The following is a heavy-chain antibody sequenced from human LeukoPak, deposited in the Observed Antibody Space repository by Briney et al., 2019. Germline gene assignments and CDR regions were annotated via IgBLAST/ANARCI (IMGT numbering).Heavy chain of an antibody. Sequence: GGSLRLSCAASGFTFSNYAMHWVRQAPGKGLEWVAVIWYDGSNKYYADSVKGRFTISRDNSKNTLFLQMNSLRAEDTAVYFCARGVYEEDVNYWGQGTLVAVSS. CDR1: GFTFSNYA. J-gene: IGHJ4*02. CDR3: ARGVYEEDVNY. V-gene: IGHV3-33*01. D-gene: IGHD6-13*01. CDR2: IWYDGSNK.